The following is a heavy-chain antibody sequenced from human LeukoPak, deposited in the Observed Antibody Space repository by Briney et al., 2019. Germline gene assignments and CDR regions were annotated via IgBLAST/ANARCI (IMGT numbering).Heavy chain of an antibody. D-gene: IGHD5-24*01. J-gene: IGHJ3*02. Sequence: GGSLRLSCAASGFTFSSYEMNWVRQAPGKGLEWVSYISSSGSTIYYADSVKGRFTISRDNAKNSLYLQMNSLRAEDTAVYYCARDADPGGWLQGNAFDIWGQGTMVTVSS. CDR1: GFTFSSYE. CDR3: ARDADPGGWLQGNAFDI. V-gene: IGHV3-48*03. CDR2: ISSSGSTI.